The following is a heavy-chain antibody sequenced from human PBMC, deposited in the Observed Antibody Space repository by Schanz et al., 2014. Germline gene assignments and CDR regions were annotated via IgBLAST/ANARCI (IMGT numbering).Heavy chain of an antibody. D-gene: IGHD3-16*01. CDR1: GRTFSSYA. J-gene: IGHJ3*02. CDR3: ARPHRTFNAFYM. Sequence: SCKASGRTFSSYAISWVRQVPGQGLEWMGWISAYSGNPIYAQKFQGRVTITAEKSTSTVYMELRSLRPEDTAVYYCARPHRTFNAFYMRGQRTTVNVSS. CDR2: ISAYSGNP. V-gene: IGHV1-69*04.